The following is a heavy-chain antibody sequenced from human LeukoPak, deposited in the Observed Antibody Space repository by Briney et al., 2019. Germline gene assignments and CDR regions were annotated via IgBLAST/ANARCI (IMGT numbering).Heavy chain of an antibody. V-gene: IGHV5-51*01. CDR1: GSIFRNYW. J-gene: IGHJ6*03. CDR2: IDPEDSDT. Sequence: GESLKISCQRAGSIFRNYWIAWVRQMPGRGLEWMGSIDPEDSDTRYNPPFEGHVTISADKSTNTAYLQWTSLKASDTGIYFCARGGQGEGYFYFYFDVWGKGTTVIVSS. CDR3: ARGGQGEGYFYFYFDV. D-gene: IGHD3-10*01.